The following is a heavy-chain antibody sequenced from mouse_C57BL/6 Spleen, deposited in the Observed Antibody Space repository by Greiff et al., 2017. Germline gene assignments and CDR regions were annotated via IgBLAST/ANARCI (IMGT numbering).Heavy chain of an antibody. CDR1: GYSFTGGYY. Sequence: EVQLQQSGPGLVKPSQSLSLTCSVTGYSFTGGYYWNWIRQFPGNKLEWMVYISYDGSNNSNPSRKKRSAITRDTSKNQFFLKLNSVTTEDTATYYCAGYYGSSLYDFDYWGQGTTLTVSS. CDR3: AGYYGSSLYDFDY. J-gene: IGHJ2*01. D-gene: IGHD1-1*01. V-gene: IGHV3-6*01. CDR2: ISYDGSN.